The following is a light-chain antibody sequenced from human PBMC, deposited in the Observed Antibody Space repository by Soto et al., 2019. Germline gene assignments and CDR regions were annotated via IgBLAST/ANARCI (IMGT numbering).Light chain of an antibody. CDR2: EVS. CDR3: RSYTRSSTLVV. Sequence: QSALTQPASVSGSPGQAITIYCTGTSSDVGGYNYVSWYQQHPGKAPKLMIYEVSKRPSGVSNRFSGSKSGNTASLTISGLKAEDEADYYSRSYTRSSTLVVFGGGTKRTAL. CDR1: SSDVGGYNY. J-gene: IGLJ2*01. V-gene: IGLV2-14*01.